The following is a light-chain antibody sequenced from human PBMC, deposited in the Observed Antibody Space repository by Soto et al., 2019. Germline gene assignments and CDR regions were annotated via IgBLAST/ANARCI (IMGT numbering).Light chain of an antibody. CDR2: EVS. CDR1: SSDVGGYNY. J-gene: IGLJ1*01. CDR3: RSYTRSSPYD. V-gene: IGLV2-14*01. Sequence: ALAQPASVSGSAGQSITISCSGTSSDVGGYNYVSWYQQHPCTAPKLMIYEVSKRPSGVSDRFSGSKSGNTASLTISGLQAEDEADYYCRSYTRSSPYDFGTGTKVTVL.